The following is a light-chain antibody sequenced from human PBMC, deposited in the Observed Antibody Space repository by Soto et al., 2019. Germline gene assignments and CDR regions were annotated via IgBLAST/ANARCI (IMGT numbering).Light chain of an antibody. CDR3: QQYDRSPFT. Sequence: EIVLTQSPGTLSLSPGERATLSCRASQSVSNNYLAWFQQKPGQAPRVLIYGVSSRATGIPDRFSGSGSGKYFTITISRLEPEDFAVYYCQQYDRSPFTFGPGTKVDI. CDR2: GVS. J-gene: IGKJ3*01. V-gene: IGKV3-20*01. CDR1: QSVSNNY.